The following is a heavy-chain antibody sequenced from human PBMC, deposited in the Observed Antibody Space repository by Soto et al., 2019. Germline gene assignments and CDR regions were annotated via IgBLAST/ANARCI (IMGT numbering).Heavy chain of an antibody. Sequence: QITLKESGPTLVKPTQTLTLTCTFSGFSLSTSGVGVGWIRQPPGKALEWLALIYWDDDKRYSPSLKSRLTITKDTSKNQVVLTMTNMDPVDTATYYCAQQRLRQHAEYFQHWGQGTLVTVSS. CDR3: AQQRLRQHAEYFQH. J-gene: IGHJ1*01. CDR2: IYWDDDK. CDR1: GFSLSTSGVG. V-gene: IGHV2-5*02. D-gene: IGHD4-17*01.